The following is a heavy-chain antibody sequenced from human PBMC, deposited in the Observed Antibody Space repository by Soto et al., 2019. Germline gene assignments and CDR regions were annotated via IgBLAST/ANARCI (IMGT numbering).Heavy chain of an antibody. J-gene: IGHJ3*02. D-gene: IGHD3-22*01. CDR2: IIPIFGTA. CDR1: GGTFSSYA. V-gene: IGHV1-69*01. CDR3: ARGGTYYYDSSGSHLTAFDI. Sequence: QVQLVQSGAEVKKPGSSVKVSCKASGGTFSSYAISWVRQAPGQGLEWMGGIIPIFGTANYAQKFQGRVTITADESPSPAYMELSSLRSEDTAVYYCARGGTYYYDSSGSHLTAFDIWGQGTMVTVSS.